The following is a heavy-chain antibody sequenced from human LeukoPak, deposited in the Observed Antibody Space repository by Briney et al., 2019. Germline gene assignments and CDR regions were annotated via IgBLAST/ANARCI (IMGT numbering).Heavy chain of an antibody. D-gene: IGHD3-3*01. Sequence: PSETLSLTCAVYGGSLSGYYWSWIRQPPGKGLEWIGEINHSGSTNYNPSLKSRVTISVDTSKNQFSLKLSSVTAADTAVYYCARVTIFGDLWGQGTLVTVSS. CDR2: INHSGST. CDR1: GGSLSGYY. J-gene: IGHJ4*02. V-gene: IGHV4-34*01. CDR3: ARVTIFGDL.